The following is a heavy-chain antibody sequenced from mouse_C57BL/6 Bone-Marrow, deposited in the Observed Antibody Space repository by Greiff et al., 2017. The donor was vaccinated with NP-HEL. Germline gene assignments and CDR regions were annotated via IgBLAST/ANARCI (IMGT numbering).Heavy chain of an antibody. CDR1: GYTFTSYG. CDR3: ARSWDYRLDAMDY. J-gene: IGHJ4*01. CDR2: IYPRSGNT. D-gene: IGHD2-14*01. V-gene: IGHV1-81*01. Sequence: VQLQESGAELARPGASVKLSCKASGYTFTSYGISWVKQRTGQGLEWIGEIYPRSGNTYYNEKFKGKATLTADKSSSTAYMELRSLTSEDSAVYFCARSWDYRLDAMDYWGQGTSVTVSS.